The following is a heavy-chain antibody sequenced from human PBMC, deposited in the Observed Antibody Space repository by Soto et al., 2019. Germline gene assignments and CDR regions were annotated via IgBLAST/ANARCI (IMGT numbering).Heavy chain of an antibody. V-gene: IGHV4-4*02. CDR3: ARADILTGYSDYYYYGMDV. CDR1: GGSISSSNW. D-gene: IGHD3-9*01. Sequence: TLSLTCAVSGGSISSSNWWSWVRQPPGKGLEWIGEIYHSGSTNYNPSLKSRVTISVDKSKNQFSLKLSSVTAADTAVYYCARADILTGYSDYYYYGMDVWGQGTTVTVSS. CDR2: IYHSGST. J-gene: IGHJ6*02.